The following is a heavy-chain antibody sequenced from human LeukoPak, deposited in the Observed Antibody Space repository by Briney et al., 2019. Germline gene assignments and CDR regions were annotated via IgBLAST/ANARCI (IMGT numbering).Heavy chain of an antibody. J-gene: IGHJ5*02. CDR3: ATSTPYKGGSSGGWFDP. D-gene: IGHD1-26*01. V-gene: IGHV1-24*01. CDR1: GYTLTELS. Sequence: ASVKVSCKVSGYTLTELSMHWVRQAPGKGLEWMGGFDPEDGETIYAQKFQGRVTMPEDTSTDTAYMELSSLRSEDTAVYYCATSTPYKGGSSGGWFDPWGQGTLVTVSS. CDR2: FDPEDGET.